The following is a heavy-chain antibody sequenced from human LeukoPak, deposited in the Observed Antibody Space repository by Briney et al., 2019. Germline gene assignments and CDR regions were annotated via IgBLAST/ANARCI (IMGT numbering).Heavy chain of an antibody. CDR2: INHSGST. CDR3: ARGPFPASYAFDI. CDR1: GGSFSGYY. Sequence: SETLSLTCAVYGGSFSGYYWGWIRQPPGKGLEWIGEINHSGSTNYNPSLKSRVTISVDTSKNQFSLKLSSVTAADTAVYYCARGPFPASYAFDIWGQGTMVTVSS. V-gene: IGHV4-34*01. J-gene: IGHJ3*02.